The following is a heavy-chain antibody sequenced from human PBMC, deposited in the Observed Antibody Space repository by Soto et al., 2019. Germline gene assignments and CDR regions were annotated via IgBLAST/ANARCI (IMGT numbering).Heavy chain of an antibody. V-gene: IGHV3-7*01. Sequence: GGSLRLSCAASGFTFSNYWITWVRQAPWKGLVWVANIKEDGSEKHYVDSVKGRFTISRDNAKNSLYLQMNSLRVEDTAVYFCSRDVVVGAKALNYWGQGALVTVSS. J-gene: IGHJ4*02. CDR2: IKEDGSEK. CDR1: GFTFSNYW. CDR3: SRDVVVGAKALNY. D-gene: IGHD2-15*01.